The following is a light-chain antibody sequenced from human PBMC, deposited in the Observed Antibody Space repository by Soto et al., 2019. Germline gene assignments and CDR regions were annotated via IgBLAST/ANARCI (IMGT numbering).Light chain of an antibody. CDR3: QQYNNWPPWT. J-gene: IGKJ1*01. Sequence: EIVMTQSPATLSLSPGERATLSCMASQSVSSNLAWYQQKPGQAPRLLIYGASTRATGIPARFSGSGSGTEFTLTISSLQSEDFAVYYCQQYNNWPPWTFGQGTKVEIK. CDR1: QSVSSN. CDR2: GAS. V-gene: IGKV3-15*01.